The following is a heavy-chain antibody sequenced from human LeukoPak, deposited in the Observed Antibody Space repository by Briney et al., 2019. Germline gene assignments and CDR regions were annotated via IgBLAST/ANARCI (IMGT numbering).Heavy chain of an antibody. CDR3: ARVGDYVWGTYRTFDY. CDR2: IYYGGST. D-gene: IGHD3-16*02. CDR1: GDSVGNSPYY. Sequence: SETLSPTCTVSGDSVGNSPYYWGWIRQPPGKGLEWIGSIYYGGSTNFNPSLKSRVTISVDTSKNQFSLKVRSVTAADTAVYYCARVGDYVWGTYRTFDYWGQGTLVTVSS. J-gene: IGHJ4*02. V-gene: IGHV4-39*07.